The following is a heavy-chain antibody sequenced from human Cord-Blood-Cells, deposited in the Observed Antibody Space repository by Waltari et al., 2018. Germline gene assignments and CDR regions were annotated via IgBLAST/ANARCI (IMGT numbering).Heavy chain of an antibody. CDR1: GGSFSGYY. J-gene: IGHJ3*02. CDR3: ARRFRDYGGDAFDI. Sequence: QVQLQQWGAGLLKPSETLSLTCAVYGGSFSGYYWSWIRPPPGKGLEWIGEINHSGSTNYNPSLKSRVTISVDTSKNQFSLKLSSVTAADTAVYYCARRFRDYGGDAFDIWGQGTMVTVSS. V-gene: IGHV4-34*01. D-gene: IGHD4-17*01. CDR2: INHSGST.